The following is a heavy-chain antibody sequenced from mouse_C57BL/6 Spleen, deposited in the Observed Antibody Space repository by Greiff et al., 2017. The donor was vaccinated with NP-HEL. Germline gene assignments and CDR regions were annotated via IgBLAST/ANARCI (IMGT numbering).Heavy chain of an antibody. Sequence: EVQLQQSGPELVKPGASVKIPCKASGYTFTDYNMDWVKQSHGKSLEWIGDINPNNGGTIYNQKFKGKATLTVDKSSSTAYMELRSLTSEDTAVYYCARGGYYGSSYGGHYAMDYWGQGTSVTVSS. CDR3: ARGGYYGSSYGGHYAMDY. J-gene: IGHJ4*01. CDR2: INPNNGGT. D-gene: IGHD1-1*01. V-gene: IGHV1-18*01. CDR1: GYTFTDYN.